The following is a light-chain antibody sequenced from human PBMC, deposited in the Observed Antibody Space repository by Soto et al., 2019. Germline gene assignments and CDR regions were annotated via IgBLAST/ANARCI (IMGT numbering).Light chain of an antibody. V-gene: IGKV1-12*01. J-gene: IGKJ2*01. CDR3: QRDNSLPQYT. Sequence: DIQMTQSPSSVSASVGDRVTITCRASQGIGNWLAWYQQKPGKAPKILIYSASTLQDGVPARFSGSGSGTDFTLTINSLQPEDFANYFCQRDNSLPQYTFGQGTKVDIK. CDR2: SAS. CDR1: QGIGNW.